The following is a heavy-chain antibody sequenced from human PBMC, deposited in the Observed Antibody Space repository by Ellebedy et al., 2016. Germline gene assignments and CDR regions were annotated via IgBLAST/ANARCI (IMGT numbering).Heavy chain of an antibody. CDR3: AKGRNFFDY. CDR1: GFTFDAYP. CDR2: SSGGGFST. J-gene: IGHJ4*02. V-gene: IGHV3-23*01. Sequence: GGSLRLSCAASGFTFDAYPMSWVRQAPGEGLEWVSASSGGGFSTYYADSVKGRFTISRDDSKNILYLQMNSLRAEDTALYYCAKGRNFFDYWGQGALVTVSS.